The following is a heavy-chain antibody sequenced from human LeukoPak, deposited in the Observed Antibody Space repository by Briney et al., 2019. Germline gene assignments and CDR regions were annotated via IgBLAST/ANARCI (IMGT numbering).Heavy chain of an antibody. CDR1: GGSFSGYY. D-gene: IGHD1-26*01. J-gene: IGHJ4*02. CDR3: ARDRVGPEGSFDY. V-gene: IGHV4-59*01. Sequence: SETLPLTCAVYGGSFSGYYWSWIRQPPGKGLEWIGYISYSGSTNSNPSLKSRVTMSVDTSKNQFSLKLSSVTAADTAVYYCARDRVGPEGSFDYWGQGTLVTVSS. CDR2: ISYSGST.